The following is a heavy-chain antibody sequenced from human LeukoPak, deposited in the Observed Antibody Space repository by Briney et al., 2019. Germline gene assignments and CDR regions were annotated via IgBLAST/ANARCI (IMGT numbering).Heavy chain of an antibody. CDR1: GYSISSGYY. J-gene: IGHJ4*02. CDR2: INHSGST. D-gene: IGHD5-24*01. CDR3: ARGVRDGYNLAY. Sequence: PSETLSLTCTVSGYSISSGYYWGWIRQPPGKGLEWIGEINHSGSTNYNPSLKSRVTISVDTSKNQFSLKLSSVTAADTAVYYCARGVRDGYNLAYWGQGTLVTVSS. V-gene: IGHV4-38-2*02.